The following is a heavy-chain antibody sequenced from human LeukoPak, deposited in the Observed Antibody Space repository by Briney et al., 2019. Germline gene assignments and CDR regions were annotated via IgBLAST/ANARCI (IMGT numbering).Heavy chain of an antibody. Sequence: GGSLRLSCAASGFTFSSNYMNWVRQAPGKGLEWVSVIYGGGNIYYADSVKGRFTISRDNSKNTLYLQMNSLRAGDTAVYYRARGAGYNYPYYFDYWGQGTLVTVSS. D-gene: IGHD5-24*01. V-gene: IGHV3-53*01. CDR3: ARGAGYNYPYYFDY. J-gene: IGHJ4*02. CDR2: IYGGGNI. CDR1: GFTFSSNY.